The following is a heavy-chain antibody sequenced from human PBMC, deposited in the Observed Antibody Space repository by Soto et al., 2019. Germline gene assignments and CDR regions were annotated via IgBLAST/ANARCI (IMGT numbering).Heavy chain of an antibody. Sequence: SVKVSCKASGGTFSSYAISWVRQAPGQGLERMGGIIPIFGTANYAQKFQGRVTITADESTSTAYMGLSSLRSEDTAVYYCARDFNRRRGYSGYDYYYYGMDVWGQGTTVTVS. CDR3: ARDFNRRRGYSGYDYYYYGMDV. D-gene: IGHD5-12*01. J-gene: IGHJ6*02. V-gene: IGHV1-69*13. CDR1: GGTFSSYA. CDR2: IIPIFGTA.